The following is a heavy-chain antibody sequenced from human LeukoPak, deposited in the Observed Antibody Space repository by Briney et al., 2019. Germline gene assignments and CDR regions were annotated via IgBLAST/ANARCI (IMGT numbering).Heavy chain of an antibody. Sequence: PSETLSLTCTVSGGSISSYYWSWIRQPPGKGLDCIGYIYYSGSTNYNPSLKSRVTISVDTSKNQFSLKLSSVTAADTAVYYCARVARGAPGRAFDIWGQGTMVTVSS. CDR3: ARVARGAPGRAFDI. V-gene: IGHV4-59*01. CDR1: GGSISSYY. D-gene: IGHD1-26*01. J-gene: IGHJ3*02. CDR2: IYYSGST.